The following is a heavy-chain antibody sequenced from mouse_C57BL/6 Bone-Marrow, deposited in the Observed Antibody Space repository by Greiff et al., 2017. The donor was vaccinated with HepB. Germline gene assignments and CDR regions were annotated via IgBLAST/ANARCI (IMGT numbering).Heavy chain of an antibody. CDR3: ARSPLYYGFAD. D-gene: IGHD2-1*01. CDR2: IHPNSGST. Sequence: QVQLKQPGAELVKPGASVKLSCKASGYTFTSYWMHWVKQRPGQGLEWIGMIHPNSGSTNYNEKFKSKATLTVDKSSSTAYMQLSSLTSEDSAVYYCARSPLYYGFADWGQGTLVTVSA. CDR1: GYTFTSYW. J-gene: IGHJ3*01. V-gene: IGHV1-64*01.